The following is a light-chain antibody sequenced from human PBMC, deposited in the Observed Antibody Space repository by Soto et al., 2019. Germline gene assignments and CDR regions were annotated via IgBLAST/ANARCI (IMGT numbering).Light chain of an antibody. CDR3: HQYGSLPIT. CDR2: ETS. Sequence: EIVLTQSPATLSLSPGETATLSCGASQSVSSNSLAWYQQKPGLAPRVLISETSSRATGIPDRFSGSGSGTDFTLAIRRLEPEDFAVYYCHQYGSLPITFGQGTRLEIK. J-gene: IGKJ5*01. V-gene: IGKV3D-20*01. CDR1: QSVSSNS.